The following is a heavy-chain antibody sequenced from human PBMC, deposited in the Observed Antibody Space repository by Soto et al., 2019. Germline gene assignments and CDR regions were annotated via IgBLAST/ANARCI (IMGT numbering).Heavy chain of an antibody. CDR2: INPSGGST. J-gene: IGHJ6*02. CDR3: ARTERHYDILTGYYRGMDV. Sequence: QVQLVQSGAEVKKPGASVRVSCKASGYTFTSYFMHWVRQAPGQGLEWMGIINPSGGSTSYAQKFQGRVTMTRDKSTSTVYMELSSLRSEDTAVYYCARTERHYDILTGYYRGMDVWGQGTTVTVSS. V-gene: IGHV1-46*01. CDR1: GYTFTSYF. D-gene: IGHD3-9*01.